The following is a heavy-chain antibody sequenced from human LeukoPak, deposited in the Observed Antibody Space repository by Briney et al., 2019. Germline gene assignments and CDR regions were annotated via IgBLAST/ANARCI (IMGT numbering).Heavy chain of an antibody. Sequence: GGSLRLSCAASGFTFSSYEMNWVRQAPGKGLEWVSYISSSGKTIYYADSTKGRFTVSRDNAKNSLYLQMNSLRAEDTAVYYCAREGLTHDAFDIWGQGTMVTVSS. CDR3: AREGLTHDAFDI. D-gene: IGHD4/OR15-4a*01. J-gene: IGHJ3*02. CDR1: GFTFSSYE. CDR2: ISSSGKTI. V-gene: IGHV3-48*03.